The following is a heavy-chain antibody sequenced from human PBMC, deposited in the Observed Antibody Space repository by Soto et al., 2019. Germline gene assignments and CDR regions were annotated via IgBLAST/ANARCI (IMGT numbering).Heavy chain of an antibody. CDR3: ATVLRFLEWLLSFDP. D-gene: IGHD3-3*01. Sequence: ASVKVSCKVSGYTLTELSMHWVRQAPGKGLEWMGGFDPEDGETIYAQKFQGRVTMTEDTSTDTAYMELSSLRSEDTAVYYCATVLRFLEWLLSFDPWGQGTLVTVSS. J-gene: IGHJ5*02. CDR1: GYTLTELS. CDR2: FDPEDGET. V-gene: IGHV1-24*01.